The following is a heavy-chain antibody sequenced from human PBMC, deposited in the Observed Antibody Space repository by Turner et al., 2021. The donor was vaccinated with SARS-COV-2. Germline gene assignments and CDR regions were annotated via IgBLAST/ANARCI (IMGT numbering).Heavy chain of an antibody. CDR1: GGSISSSSYY. D-gene: IGHD2-15*01. J-gene: IGHJ6*02. Sequence: QLQLQESAPGLVKPSETLSLRCTVSGGSISSSSYYWGWLRQPTGKGLVWVGNSYYSGSTYYNPSLKLRVTISVDTSKNQFSLKLSSVTAADTAVYYCSGEVVAATRPYYYGMDVWGQGTTVTVSS. CDR2: SYYSGST. V-gene: IGHV4-39*02. CDR3: SGEVVAATRPYYYGMDV.